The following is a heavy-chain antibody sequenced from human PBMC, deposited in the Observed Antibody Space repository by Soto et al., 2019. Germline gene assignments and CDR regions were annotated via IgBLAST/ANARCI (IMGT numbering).Heavy chain of an antibody. J-gene: IGHJ4*02. CDR2: ISGSGGST. D-gene: IGHD6-13*01. V-gene: IGHV3-23*01. CDR1: GFTFSSYA. CDR3: AKDLAAAGTWRAKVRNDHLFDY. Sequence: GGSLRLSCAASGFTFSSYAMSWVRQAPGKGLEWVSAISGSGGSTYYADSVKGRFTISRDNSKNTLYLQMNSLRAEDTAVYYCAKDLAAAGTWRAKVRNDHLFDYWGQGTLVTVSS.